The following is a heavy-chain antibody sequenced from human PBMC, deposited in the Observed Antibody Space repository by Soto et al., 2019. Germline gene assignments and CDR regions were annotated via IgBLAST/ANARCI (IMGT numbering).Heavy chain of an antibody. CDR1: GYTFTSYA. J-gene: IGHJ4*02. D-gene: IGHD5-12*01. CDR3: ARAQNLEMATP. V-gene: IGHV1-3*01. CDR2: INAGNGNT. Sequence: QVQLVPSGAEVKKPGASVKVSCKASGYTFTSYAMLWVRQAPGQRLEWMGWINAGNGNTKYSQKFQGRVTIARDTSASTAYMELSSLRSEDTAVYYCARAQNLEMATPWGQGTLVTVSS.